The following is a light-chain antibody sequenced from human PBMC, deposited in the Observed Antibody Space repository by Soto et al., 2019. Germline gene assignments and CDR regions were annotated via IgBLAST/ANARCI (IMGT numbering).Light chain of an antibody. CDR3: SSYTSTNNYV. J-gene: IGLJ1*01. V-gene: IGLV2-18*02. CDR2: EVS. CDR1: SSDVGSYNR. Sequence: QSALTQPPSVSGSPGQSVTISCTGTSSDVGSYNRVSWYQQPPGTAPKLMIYEVSNRPSGVPDRFSGSKSGNTASLAISGLQAEDEADYYCSSYTSTNNYVFGTGTKVTVL.